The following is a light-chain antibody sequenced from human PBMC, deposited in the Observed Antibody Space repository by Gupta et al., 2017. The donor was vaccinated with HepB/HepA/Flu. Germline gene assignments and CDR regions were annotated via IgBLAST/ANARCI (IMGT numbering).Light chain of an antibody. CDR1: TLGDKY. J-gene: IGLJ2*01. CDR3: QAWDSRTNVV. V-gene: IGLV3-1*01. Sequence: SYELTLPPSVSVSPGQTASISCSGDTLGDKYACWYQQKPGQSPVLVIDQDSKRPSGIPERFSGSNSGNTATLTISGTQAMDEADYYCQAWDSRTNVVFGGGTKLTVL. CDR2: QDS.